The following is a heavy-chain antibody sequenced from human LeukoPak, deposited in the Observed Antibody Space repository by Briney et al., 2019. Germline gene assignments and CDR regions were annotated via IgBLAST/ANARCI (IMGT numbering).Heavy chain of an antibody. CDR3: TRVLLPDFFGYDFRGIDY. J-gene: IGHJ4*02. D-gene: IGHD5-12*01. Sequence: ESGGSLRLSCTASGFTFGDYAMSWFRQAPGKGLEWVGFIRSKAYGGTTEYAASVKGRFTISGDDSKSIAYLQMNSLKTEDTAVYYCTRVLLPDFFGYDFRGIDYWGQGTLVTVSS. CDR2: IRSKAYGGTT. V-gene: IGHV3-49*03. CDR1: GFTFGDYA.